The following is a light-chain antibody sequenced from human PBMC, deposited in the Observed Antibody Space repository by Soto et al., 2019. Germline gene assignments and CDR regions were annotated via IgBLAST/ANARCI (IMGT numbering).Light chain of an antibody. V-gene: IGKV1-39*01. CDR1: QSISSY. CDR2: AAS. J-gene: IGKJ4*01. Sequence: IQMTQSPSSLYASVGDRVTITCRASQSISSYLNWYQQKPGKAPKLLIYAASSLQSGVPSRFSSSGSGTDFTLTISSLQPEDFATYYCQQSYSTPLTFDGGTKVEIK. CDR3: QQSYSTPLT.